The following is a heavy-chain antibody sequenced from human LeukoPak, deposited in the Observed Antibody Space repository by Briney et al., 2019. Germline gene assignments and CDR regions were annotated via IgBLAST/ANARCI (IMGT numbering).Heavy chain of an antibody. CDR2: IKQDGSEK. V-gene: IGHV3-7*01. D-gene: IGHD2-2*01. CDR3: ARDAWAAAIGY. CDR1: GFTFSSYW. J-gene: IGHJ4*02. Sequence: GGSLRLSCAASGFTFSSYWMSWVRQAPGKGLEWVANIKQDGSEKYYVDSVKGRFTISRDNATNSLYLQMNSLRAEDTAVYYCARDAWAAAIGYWGQGTLVAVSS.